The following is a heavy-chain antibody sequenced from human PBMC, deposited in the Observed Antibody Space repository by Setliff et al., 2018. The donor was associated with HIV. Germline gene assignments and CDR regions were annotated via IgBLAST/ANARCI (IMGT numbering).Heavy chain of an antibody. CDR3: AAASSWDPLLDY. V-gene: IGHV4-39*07. CDR2: IPYSGST. Sequence: KPSETLSLTCTVSGGSISSSSYYWGWIRQPPGKGLEWIVSIPYSGSTYYNPSLKSRVTMSVDTSKNQFSLNLTSVTAADTAVYYCAAASSWDPLLDYWGQGTLVTVSS. CDR1: GGSISSSSYY. D-gene: IGHD6-13*01. J-gene: IGHJ4*02.